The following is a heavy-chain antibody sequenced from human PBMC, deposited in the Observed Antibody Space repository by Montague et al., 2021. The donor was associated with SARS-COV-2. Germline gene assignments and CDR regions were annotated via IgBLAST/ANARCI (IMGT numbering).Heavy chain of an antibody. CDR3: ARQYYYDNNGFPSYDY. CDR1: GGSISSSSHY. CDR2: ISYTGST. D-gene: IGHD3-22*01. V-gene: IGHV4-39*01. Sequence: SETLSLTCTVSGGSISSSSHYWGWLRQPPGRGLQWIGSISYTGSTYYNPPLKSRVTISRDTSKNQFSLKLSSVTAADTAVYYCARQYYYDNNGFPSYDYWGRGTLVTVSS. J-gene: IGHJ4*02.